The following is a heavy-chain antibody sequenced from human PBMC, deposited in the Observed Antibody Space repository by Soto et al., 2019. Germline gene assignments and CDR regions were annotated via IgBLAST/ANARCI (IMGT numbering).Heavy chain of an antibody. D-gene: IGHD6-19*01. CDR2: LYHSGTT. CDR3: ARHIAVPRTRGFDY. V-gene: IGHV4-4*02. J-gene: IGHJ4*02. CDR1: GGSITTNW. Sequence: QVHLQESGPGLVKPSGTLSLTCAVSGGSITTNWWSWVRQPPGKGLEGIGELYHSGTTTYNPSLRGRVTISVDKSNNQFSLNLNSVPAADSALYYCARHIAVPRTRGFDYWGQGNLVTVSS.